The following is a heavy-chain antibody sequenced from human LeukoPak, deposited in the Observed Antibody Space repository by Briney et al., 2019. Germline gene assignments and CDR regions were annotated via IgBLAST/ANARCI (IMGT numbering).Heavy chain of an antibody. J-gene: IGHJ6*02. V-gene: IGHV3-23*01. Sequence: GGSLRLSCAASGFTFSDYYMSWVRQAPGKGLEWVSAISGSGGSTYYADSVKGRFTISRDNSKNTLYLQMNSLRAEDTAVYYCAKDSSSWCYYYGMDVWGQGTTVTVSS. CDR2: ISGSGGST. D-gene: IGHD6-13*01. CDR3: AKDSSSWCYYYGMDV. CDR1: GFTFSDYY.